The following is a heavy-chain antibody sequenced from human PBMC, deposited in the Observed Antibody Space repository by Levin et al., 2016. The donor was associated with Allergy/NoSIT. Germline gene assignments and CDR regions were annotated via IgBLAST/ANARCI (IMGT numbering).Heavy chain of an antibody. J-gene: IGHJ5*02. CDR3: ARGYYDFWSGYYNAPGS. CDR1: GGSFSGYY. CDR2: INHSGST. Sequence: SETLSLTCAVYGGSFSGYYWSWIRQPPGKGLEWIGEINHSGSTNYNPSLKSRVTISVDTSKNQFSLKLSSVTAADTAVYYCARGYYDFWSGYYNAPGSWGQGTLVTVSS. D-gene: IGHD3-3*01. V-gene: IGHV4-34*01.